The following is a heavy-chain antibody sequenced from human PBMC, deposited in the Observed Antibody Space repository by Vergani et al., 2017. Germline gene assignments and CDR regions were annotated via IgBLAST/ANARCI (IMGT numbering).Heavy chain of an antibody. D-gene: IGHD3-3*01. J-gene: IGHJ5*02. V-gene: IGHV5-51*03. CDR3: AKTHDFSSLYSSYNWFDP. CDR1: RYSITNYW. CDR2: IYAGDSDV. Sequence: EVQLVQSGAEVKKPGESLKISCQGSRYSITNYWIAWVRQRPGKGLEWMGIIYAGDSDVRYSPSFQGQVTMSVVKSLSTAYLQWSSLKASDTATYYCAKTHDFSSLYSSYNWFDPWGQGTQVTVSS.